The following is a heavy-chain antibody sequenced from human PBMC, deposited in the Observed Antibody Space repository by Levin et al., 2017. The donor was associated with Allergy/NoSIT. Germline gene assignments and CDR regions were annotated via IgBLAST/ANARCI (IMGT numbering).Heavy chain of an antibody. V-gene: IGHV4-4*02. J-gene: IGHJ4*02. CDR1: GGSISSSNW. CDR3: AREPVVPAANGSY. Sequence: GSLRLSCAVSGGSISSSNWWSWVRQPPGKGLEWIGEIYHSGSTNYNPSLKSRVTISVDKSKNQFSLKLSSVTAADTAVYYCAREPVVPAANGSYWGQGTLVTVSS. CDR2: IYHSGST. D-gene: IGHD2-2*01.